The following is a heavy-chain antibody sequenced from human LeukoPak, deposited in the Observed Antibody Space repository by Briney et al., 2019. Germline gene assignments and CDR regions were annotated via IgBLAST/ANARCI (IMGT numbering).Heavy chain of an antibody. V-gene: IGHV3-74*01. CDR2: ITSDGSTT. D-gene: IGHD5-18*01. Sequence: GGSLRLSCAASGITFSNYYMHCVRQVPGTGLVWVSRITSDGSTTRYADSVKGRFTISRDNGKNTLYLQMNSLRAEDTAVYYCARDLGSYGLFDYWGQGTLVTVSS. CDR3: ARDLGSYGLFDY. CDR1: GITFSNYY. J-gene: IGHJ4*02.